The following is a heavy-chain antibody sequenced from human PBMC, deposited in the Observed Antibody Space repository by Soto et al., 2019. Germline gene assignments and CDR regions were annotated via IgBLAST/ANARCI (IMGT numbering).Heavy chain of an antibody. J-gene: IGHJ4*02. CDR2: IHHSGGT. D-gene: IGHD5-12*01. Sequence: QVQLQESGPGLVKPSGTLSLSCAVSGGSVSNNNWWSWVRQSPGNGLEWIGEIHHSGGTSYKPSPENRATLSVDKSKNELSLRLNYVTAADTAVYYCTKNSAYALDYWGLGILVTVSS. CDR1: GGSVSNNNW. CDR3: TKNSAYALDY. V-gene: IGHV4-4*02.